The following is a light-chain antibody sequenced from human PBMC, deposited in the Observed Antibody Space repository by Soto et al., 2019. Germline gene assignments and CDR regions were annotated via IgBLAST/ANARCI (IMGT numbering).Light chain of an antibody. CDR1: QSLVYSDGKTY. V-gene: IGKV2D-29*01. CDR2: EVY. J-gene: IGKJ1*01. CDR3: MQTIQLPWT. Sequence: DVVMTQSPLSLPVTLGLPASISCRSSQSLVYSDGKTYFYWYLQKPGQPPQLLIYEVYNRFSGMQDRFSGSGSGTDFTLKIRRVEAEDVGIYYCMQTIQLPWTVGQGTKVDIK.